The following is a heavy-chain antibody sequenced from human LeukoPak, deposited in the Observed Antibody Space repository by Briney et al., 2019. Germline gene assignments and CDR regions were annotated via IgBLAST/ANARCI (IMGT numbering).Heavy chain of an antibody. Sequence: GGSLRLSCAASGFIFEDYTMHWVRQAPGKGLEWASGISWNGDNIAYADSVKGRFTISRDNAKNSLYLHMNILRAEDTAVYYCARELTYYFDSKTYAQIDSWGQGTLVTVSS. CDR1: GFIFEDYT. D-gene: IGHD3-9*01. V-gene: IGHV3-9*01. CDR3: ARELTYYFDSKTYAQIDS. CDR2: ISWNGDNI. J-gene: IGHJ4*02.